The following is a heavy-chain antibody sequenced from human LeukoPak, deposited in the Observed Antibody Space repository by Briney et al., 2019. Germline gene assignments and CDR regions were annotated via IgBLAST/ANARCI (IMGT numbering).Heavy chain of an antibody. CDR1: GGSISRGAYY. CDR3: ARVDLYSIDY. J-gene: IGHJ4*02. V-gene: IGHV4-31*03. CDR2: IHYSGST. D-gene: IGHD6-13*01. Sequence: SETLSLTCTVSGGSISRGAYYWSWTRQHPGKGLGWIGYIHYSGSTYYNPSLKSRVTISVDTSKNQFSLNLSSVTAADTAVYYCARVDLYSIDYWGQGTLVTVSS.